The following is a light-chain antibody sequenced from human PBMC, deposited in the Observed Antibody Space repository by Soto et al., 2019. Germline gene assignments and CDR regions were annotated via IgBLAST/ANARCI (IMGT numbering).Light chain of an antibody. V-gene: IGLV2-14*01. CDR2: GVS. J-gene: IGLJ2*01. CDR1: SSDVGAYGH. CDR3: ASWDDNLNGPV. Sequence: QSALTQPASVSGPPGQSITISCTGTSSDVGAYGHVSWYQQHPAKAPKLMIYGVSNRPSGVSNRFSGSKSGNTASLTISGLQAEDEADYYCASWDDNLNGPVFGRGTKLTVL.